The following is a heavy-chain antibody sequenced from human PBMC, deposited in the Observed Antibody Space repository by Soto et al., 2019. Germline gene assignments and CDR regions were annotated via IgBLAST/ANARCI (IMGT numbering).Heavy chain of an antibody. CDR3: AREVRREQSTDGMDV. Sequence: QVQLVQSGAEVKKPGSSVKVSCKASGGTFSSYAISWVRQAPGQGLEWMGGIIPIFGTANYAQKFQGRVTIXXDXSXXTAYMELSSLRSEATAVYYCAREVRREQSTDGMDVWGQGTTVTVSS. D-gene: IGHD1-1*01. CDR1: GGTFSSYA. J-gene: IGHJ6*02. CDR2: IIPIFGTA. V-gene: IGHV1-69*12.